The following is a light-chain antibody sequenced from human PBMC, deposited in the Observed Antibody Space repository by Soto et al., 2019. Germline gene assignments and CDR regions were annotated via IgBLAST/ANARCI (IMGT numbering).Light chain of an antibody. CDR2: GAA. CDR3: QHYHNWPPWT. CDR1: QSVSSN. V-gene: IGKV3-15*01. Sequence: EIVMTQSPATLSVSPGERATLSCRASQSVSSNLAWYHQKHGQAPRLLIYGAATSATGITARLIGSGCGTEFALTISSLQSEDFSVYYCQHYHNWPPWTFGQGTKVDVK. J-gene: IGKJ1*01.